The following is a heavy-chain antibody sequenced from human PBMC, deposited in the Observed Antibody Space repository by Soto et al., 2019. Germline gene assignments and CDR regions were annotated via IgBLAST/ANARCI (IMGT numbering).Heavy chain of an antibody. CDR1: GGSISSSIYY. CDR3: ARRTHYYGSRVGGWFDP. J-gene: IGHJ5*02. Sequence: SETLSLTCTVSGGSISSSIYYWGWIRQPPGKGLEWIGSIYYTGSTYYNPSLKSRVTISVDTSKNQFSLKLSSVTAADTAVYYCARRTHYYGSRVGGWFDPWGQGTLVTVSS. V-gene: IGHV4-39*01. D-gene: IGHD3-10*01. CDR2: IYYTGST.